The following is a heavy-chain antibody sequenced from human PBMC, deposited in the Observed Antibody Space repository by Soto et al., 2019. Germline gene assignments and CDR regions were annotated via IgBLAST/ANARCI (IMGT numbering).Heavy chain of an antibody. CDR2: IRDKANHYAT. J-gene: IGHJ4*02. D-gene: IGHD1-26*01. CDR3: TRPPSGSYGDVSDY. V-gene: IGHV3-73*02. Sequence: VQLVESGGGWVQPGGSLKLSCSGSGFSFSDSAIHWVRQASGQGLEWVGRIRDKANHYATAYDVSVRGRFTISRVDSENTAYLQMNSLKTEDTAVYYCTRPPSGSYGDVSDYWGQGTLVTVSS. CDR1: GFSFSDSA.